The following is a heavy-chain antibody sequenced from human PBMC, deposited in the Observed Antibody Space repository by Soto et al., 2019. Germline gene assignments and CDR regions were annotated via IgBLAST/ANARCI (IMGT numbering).Heavy chain of an antibody. CDR1: GFTFDDYT. D-gene: IGHD6-13*01. V-gene: IGHV3-43*01. CDR3: AKDYIAAAGSEDYYYYYGMDV. J-gene: IGHJ6*02. CDR2: ISWDGGST. Sequence: PGGSLRLSCAASGFTFDDYTMHWVRQAPGKGLEWVSLISWDGGSTYYADSVKGRFTISRDNSKNSLYLQMNSLRTEDTALYYCAKDYIAAAGSEDYYYYYGMDVWGQGTTVTVS.